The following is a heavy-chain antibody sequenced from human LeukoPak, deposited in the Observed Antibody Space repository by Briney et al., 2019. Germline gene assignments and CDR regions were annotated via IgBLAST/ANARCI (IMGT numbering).Heavy chain of an antibody. CDR1: GFTFSSYE. V-gene: IGHV3-48*03. CDR2: ISSSGSTI. Sequence: GGSLGLSCAASGFTFSSYEMNWVRQAPGKGLEWVSYISSSGSTIYYADSVKGRFTISRDNAKNSLYLQMNSLRAEDTAVYYCARGVYQKFDPWGQGTLVTVSS. J-gene: IGHJ5*02. CDR3: ARGVYQKFDP. D-gene: IGHD5/OR15-5a*01.